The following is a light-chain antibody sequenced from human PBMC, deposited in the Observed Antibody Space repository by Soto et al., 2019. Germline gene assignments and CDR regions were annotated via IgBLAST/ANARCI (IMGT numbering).Light chain of an antibody. CDR1: QSINTY. Sequence: DIQMTQSPSSLPASVGDRVTITCRASQSINTYLNWYQQKPGKAPKLLIYGASSLQSGGPSRISGGGSGTDFTLTISSLQPEDYATYYCQQCYSTPRTFGQGTKVEIK. V-gene: IGKV1-39*01. CDR3: QQCYSTPRT. CDR2: GAS. J-gene: IGKJ1*01.